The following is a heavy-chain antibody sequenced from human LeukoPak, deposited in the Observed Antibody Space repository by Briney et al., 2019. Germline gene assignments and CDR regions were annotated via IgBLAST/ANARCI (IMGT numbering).Heavy chain of an antibody. Sequence: PGGSLRLSCAASGFTFSASWMTWVRQAPGKGLEWVANIKQDGSEKYYVDSVKGRFTISRDNAKSSLHLQMNSLRVEYTALYYCAGGFSGADFWGQGTLVTVSS. J-gene: IGHJ4*02. D-gene: IGHD1-26*01. CDR1: GFTFSASW. CDR2: IKQDGSEK. V-gene: IGHV3-7*04. CDR3: AGGFSGADF.